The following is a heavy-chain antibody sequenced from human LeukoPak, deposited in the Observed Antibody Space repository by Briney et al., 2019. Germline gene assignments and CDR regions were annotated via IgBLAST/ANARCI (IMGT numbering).Heavy chain of an antibody. Sequence: SVKVSCKASGGTFSSYAISWVRQAPGQGLEWMGGIFPIFGTANYAQKFQGRVTITADESTSTAYMELSSLRSEDTAVYYCARVDMVGINSSGNFDYWGQGTLVTVSS. CDR2: IFPIFGTA. V-gene: IGHV1-69*01. D-gene: IGHD6-19*01. CDR1: GGTFSSYA. CDR3: ARVDMVGINSSGNFDY. J-gene: IGHJ4*02.